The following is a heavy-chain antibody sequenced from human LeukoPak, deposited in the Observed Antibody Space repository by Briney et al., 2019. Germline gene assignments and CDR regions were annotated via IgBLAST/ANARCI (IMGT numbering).Heavy chain of an antibody. CDR1: GYMFTSNG. CDR3: ARWTVATSPGDY. D-gene: IGHD5-12*01. CDR2: ISAYNGNT. V-gene: IGHV1-18*01. Sequence: ASVKVSCKASGYMFTSNGISWVRQAPGQGLECMGWISAYNGNTNYAQKVQGRVTMPTDTVTTTAYMELRSLRSDDTAVYYCARWTVATSPGDYWGQGTLVTVSS. J-gene: IGHJ4*02.